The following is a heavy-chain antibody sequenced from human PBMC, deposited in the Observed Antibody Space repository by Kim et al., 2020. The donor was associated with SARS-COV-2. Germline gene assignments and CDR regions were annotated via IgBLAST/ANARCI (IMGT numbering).Heavy chain of an antibody. CDR1: GYTLTELS. D-gene: IGHD3-22*01. CDR2: FDPEDGET. V-gene: IGHV1-24*01. J-gene: IGHJ4*02. CDR3: ATPRYDSSGYYSPKFDY. Sequence: ASVKVSCKVSGYTLTELSMHWVRQAPGKGLEWMGGFDPEDGETIYAQKFQGRVTMTEDTSTDTAYMELSSLRSEDTAVYCCATPRYDSSGYYSPKFDYWGQGTLVTVSS.